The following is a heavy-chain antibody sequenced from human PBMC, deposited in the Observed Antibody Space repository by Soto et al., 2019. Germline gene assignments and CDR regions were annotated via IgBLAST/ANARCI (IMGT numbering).Heavy chain of an antibody. CDR1: GFTFSKAW. J-gene: IGHJ6*02. V-gene: IGHV3-15*01. CDR2: IRSNADGGTV. D-gene: IGHD3-10*01. CDR3: TAAWVRGVVMSGMDV. Sequence: DVQLVESGGGLVNPGGSLRLSCRTSGFTFSKAWMRWVRQAPGKGLEWVGRIRSNADGGTVEYAAPVKGRFIISRDDSTNTLYLQMNSLDTEDTGVSYCTAAWVRGVVMSGMDVWGQGTAVTVSS.